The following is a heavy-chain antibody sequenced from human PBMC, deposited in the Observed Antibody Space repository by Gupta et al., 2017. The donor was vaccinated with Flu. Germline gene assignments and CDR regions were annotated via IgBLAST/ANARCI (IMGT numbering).Heavy chain of an antibody. V-gene: IGHV3-23*01. J-gene: IGHJ4*02. Sequence: EVRLLESGGGLVQPGDSLRLSCEASGCTFTNAAVSWVRPAPGKGLGWVSMLSADGEIAYYAYVVKGRVTISRDNPRSTLYLELISLRVDDTAVYFCARVFEGTSSYFFDSWGQGTLVTVSS. CDR3: ARVFEGTSSYFFDS. CDR1: GCTFTNAA. CDR2: LSADGEIA. D-gene: IGHD1-7*01.